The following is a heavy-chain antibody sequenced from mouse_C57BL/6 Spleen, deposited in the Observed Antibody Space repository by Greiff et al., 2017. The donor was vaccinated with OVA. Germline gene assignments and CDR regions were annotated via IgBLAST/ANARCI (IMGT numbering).Heavy chain of an antibody. D-gene: IGHD1-1*01. CDR1: GYTFTDYN. Sequence: EVQGVESGPELVKPGASVKIPCKASGYTFTDYNMDWVKQSHGKSLEWIGDINPNNGGTIYNQKFKGKATLTVDKSSSTAYMELRSLTSEDTAVYYCARLLLHYYAMDYWGQGTSVTVSS. V-gene: IGHV1-18*01. CDR3: ARLLLHYYAMDY. J-gene: IGHJ4*01. CDR2: INPNNGGT.